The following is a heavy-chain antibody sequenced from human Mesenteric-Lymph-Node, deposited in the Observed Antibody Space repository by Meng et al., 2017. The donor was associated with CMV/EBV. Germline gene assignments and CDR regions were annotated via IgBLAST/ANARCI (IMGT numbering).Heavy chain of an antibody. D-gene: IGHD6-19*01. CDR2: INSDGTNT. CDR1: GFTFSSYW. J-gene: IGHJ4*02. V-gene: IGHV3-74*01. Sequence: GESLKISCAASGFTFSSYWMHWVRQAPGKGLVWVSRINSDGTNTGYADSVKGRFTISRDNAKNTVYLQMNSLRGENTAVYYCARQYSSGWYEGLDYWGQGTLVTVSS. CDR3: ARQYSSGWYEGLDY.